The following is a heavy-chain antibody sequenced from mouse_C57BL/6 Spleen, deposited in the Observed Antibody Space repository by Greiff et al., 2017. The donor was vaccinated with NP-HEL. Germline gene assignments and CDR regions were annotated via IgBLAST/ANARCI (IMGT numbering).Heavy chain of an antibody. CDR1: GYSITSGYY. J-gene: IGHJ1*03. CDR2: ISYDGSN. CDR3: ARDGITTVVAHWYFDV. V-gene: IGHV3-6*01. Sequence: VQLKESGPGLVKPSQSLSLTCSVTGYSITSGYYWNWIRQFPGNKLEWMGYISYDGSNNYNPSLKNRISITRDTSKNQFFLKLNSVTTEDTATYYCARDGITTVVAHWYFDVWGTGTTVTVSS. D-gene: IGHD1-1*01.